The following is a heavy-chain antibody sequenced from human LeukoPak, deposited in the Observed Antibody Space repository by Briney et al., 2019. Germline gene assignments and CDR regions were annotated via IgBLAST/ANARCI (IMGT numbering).Heavy chain of an antibody. J-gene: IGHJ4*02. V-gene: IGHV3-23*01. CDR1: GFTFSSYA. CDR3: AKFVVGAAAGRAGY. Sequence: PGESLRLSCAASGFTFSSYAMSWVRQAPGKGLEWVSAISGSGGSTYYADSVKGRFTISRDNSKNTLYLQMNSLRAEDTAVYYCAKFVVGAAAGRAGYWGQGTLVTVSS. CDR2: ISGSGGST. D-gene: IGHD6-13*01.